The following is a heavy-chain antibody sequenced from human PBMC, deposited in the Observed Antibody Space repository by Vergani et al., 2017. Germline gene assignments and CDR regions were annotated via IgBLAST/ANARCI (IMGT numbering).Heavy chain of an antibody. CDR2: INHSGST. Sequence: QVQLQQWGAGLLKPSETLSLTCAVYGGSFSGYYWSWIRQPPGKGLEWIGEINHSGSTNYNPSLKSRVTISVDTSKNQFSLKLSSVTAADTAVYYCARFRYYGSGRYYVPGGDYWGQGTLVTVSS. CDR3: ARFRYYGSGRYYVPGGDY. V-gene: IGHV4-34*01. D-gene: IGHD3-10*01. J-gene: IGHJ4*02. CDR1: GGSFSGYY.